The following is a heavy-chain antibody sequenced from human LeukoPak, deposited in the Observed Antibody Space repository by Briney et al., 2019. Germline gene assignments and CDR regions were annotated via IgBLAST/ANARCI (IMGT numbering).Heavy chain of an antibody. D-gene: IGHD6-19*01. V-gene: IGHV3-7*01. Sequence: GGSLRLSRAASAFTFSSYWMSWVRRAPGKGLEWVANIKQDGSEKYYVDSVKGRFTISRDNAKNSLYLQMNSLRAEDTAVFYCERHDPFGAMAGLYYVDYLGQGTLVTVSS. J-gene: IGHJ4*02. CDR2: IKQDGSEK. CDR1: AFTFSSYW. CDR3: ERHDPFGAMAGLYYVDY.